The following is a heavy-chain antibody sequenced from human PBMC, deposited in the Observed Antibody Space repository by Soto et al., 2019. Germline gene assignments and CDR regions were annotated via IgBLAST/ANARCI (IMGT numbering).Heavy chain of an antibody. D-gene: IGHD4-17*01. V-gene: IGHV3-23*01. Sequence: EVQLLESGGGLVQPGGSLRLSCAASGFTFSNYAMNWVRQAPGKGLEWVSVISGSGGSTYYADSVKGRFTISRDNSKNTLYLQMNSLRAEGTAVYYCAKRTVGWYFDLWGRGTLVTVSS. CDR2: ISGSGGST. J-gene: IGHJ2*01. CDR1: GFTFSNYA. CDR3: AKRTVGWYFDL.